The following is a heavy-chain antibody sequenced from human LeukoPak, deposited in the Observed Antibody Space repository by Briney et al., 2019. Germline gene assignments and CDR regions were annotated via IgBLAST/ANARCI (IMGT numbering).Heavy chain of an antibody. CDR1: GFTFSRYW. CDR3: ASLFLCYGCSTSSDSFNI. J-gene: IGHJ3*02. CDR2: NSSVGSST. D-gene: IGHD6-6*01. V-gene: IGHV3-74*01. Sequence: GGSLRLSCEASGFTFSRYWMHWGRQAPGRGLWWVLRNSSVGSSTTYADSVKGRFTISRDNAKNTLYLQMNSLRAEDTAVYYCASLFLCYGCSTSSDSFNIWGQGTMLTVSS.